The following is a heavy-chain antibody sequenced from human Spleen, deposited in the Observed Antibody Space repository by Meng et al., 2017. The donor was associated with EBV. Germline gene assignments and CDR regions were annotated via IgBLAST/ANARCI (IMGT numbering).Heavy chain of an antibody. CDR3: ARGLNFDIVVVPAAIGWFDP. Sequence: LTRWRSGLLTPCEPLSLPFACYGGSFRCYSWSWIRQPPGKGLEWIGEINHIGSTNYNSSLKSRVTISVDTSKNQFSLKLSSVTAADTAVYYCARGLNFDIVVVPAAIGWFDPWGQGTLVTVSS. CDR1: GGSFRCYS. D-gene: IGHD2-2*01. CDR2: INHIGST. J-gene: IGHJ5*02. V-gene: IGHV4-34*01.